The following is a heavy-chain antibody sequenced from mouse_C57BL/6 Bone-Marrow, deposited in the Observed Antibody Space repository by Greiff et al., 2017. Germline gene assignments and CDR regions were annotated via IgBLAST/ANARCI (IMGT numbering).Heavy chain of an antibody. Sequence: VKLMESGPELVKPGASVKISCKASGYAFSSSWMNWVKQRPGKGLEWVGRIYPGDGDTNYNGKFKGKATLTADKSSRTAYMQRSSLTSEDSAVYFCASYYYGSSNPFDYWGQGTTLTVSS. CDR3: ASYYYGSSNPFDY. CDR1: GYAFSSSW. CDR2: IYPGDGDT. V-gene: IGHV1-82*01. J-gene: IGHJ2*01. D-gene: IGHD1-1*01.